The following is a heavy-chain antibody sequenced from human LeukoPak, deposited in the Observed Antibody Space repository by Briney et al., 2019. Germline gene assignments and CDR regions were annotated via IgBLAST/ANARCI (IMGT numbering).Heavy chain of an antibody. CDR2: IYTSGST. Sequence: TSETLSLTCTVSGGSISSGSYYWSWIRQPAGKGLEWIGRIYTSGSTHYNPSLKSRVTISVDTSKNQFSLKLSSVTAADTAVYYCARDSTTVVTPPGGDFDYWGQGTLVTVSS. CDR1: GGSISSGSYY. D-gene: IGHD4-23*01. V-gene: IGHV4-61*02. J-gene: IGHJ4*02. CDR3: ARDSTTVVTPPGGDFDY.